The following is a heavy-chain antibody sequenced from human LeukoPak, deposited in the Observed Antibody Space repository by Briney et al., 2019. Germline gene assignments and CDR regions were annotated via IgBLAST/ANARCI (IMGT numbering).Heavy chain of an antibody. Sequence: GGSLRLSCAASGFTFSSYSMNWVRQAPGKGLEWVSSISSSSSYIYYADSVKGRFTISRDNAKNSLYLQMNSPRAEDTAVYYCASFLYYDSSGYGYYYYGMDVWGQGTTVTVSS. CDR2: ISSSSSYI. D-gene: IGHD3-22*01. CDR1: GFTFSSYS. J-gene: IGHJ6*02. V-gene: IGHV3-21*01. CDR3: ASFLYYDSSGYGYYYYGMDV.